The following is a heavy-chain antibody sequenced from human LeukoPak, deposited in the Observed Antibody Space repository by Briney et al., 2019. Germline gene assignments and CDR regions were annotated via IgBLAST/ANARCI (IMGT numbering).Heavy chain of an antibody. D-gene: IGHD5-18*01. CDR2: ISGGGGST. J-gene: IGHJ4*02. CDR3: AKRGLQLWQYYFDY. V-gene: IGHV3-23*01. Sequence: GGSLRLSCAASGFTFSSYAMSWVRQAPGKGLEWVSAISGGGGSTYYADSVKGRFTISRDNSKNTLYLQMNSLRAEDTAVYYCAKRGLQLWQYYFDYWGQGTLVTVSS. CDR1: GFTFSSYA.